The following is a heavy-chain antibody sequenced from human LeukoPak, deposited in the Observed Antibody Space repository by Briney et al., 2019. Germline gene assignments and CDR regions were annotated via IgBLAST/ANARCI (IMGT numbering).Heavy chain of an antibody. CDR3: ARILNPYCTSTSCAYFDY. D-gene: IGHD2-2*01. CDR2: ISDSSSYI. Sequence: GGSLRLSCAASGFTFSSYSMNWVRQAPGKGLEWVSSISDSSSYIFYADSVKGRFTISRDNAKNSLYLQVISLRAEDTAVYYCARILNPYCTSTSCAYFDYWGQGTLVTVSS. V-gene: IGHV3-21*06. J-gene: IGHJ4*02. CDR1: GFTFSSYS.